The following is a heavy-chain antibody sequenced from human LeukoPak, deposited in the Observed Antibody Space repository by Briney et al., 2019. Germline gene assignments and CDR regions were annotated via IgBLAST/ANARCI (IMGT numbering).Heavy chain of an antibody. V-gene: IGHV1-2*02. D-gene: IGHD4-17*01. CDR1: GYTFTGYY. CDR3: ARYHYGDYKGLFYFDY. Sequence: ASVKVSCKASGYTFTGYYMHWVRQAPGQGLEWMGWINPNSGGTNYAQKFQGRVTMTRNTSISTAYMELSSLRSEDAAVYYCARYHYGDYKGLFYFDYWGQGTLVTVSS. CDR2: INPNSGGT. J-gene: IGHJ4*02.